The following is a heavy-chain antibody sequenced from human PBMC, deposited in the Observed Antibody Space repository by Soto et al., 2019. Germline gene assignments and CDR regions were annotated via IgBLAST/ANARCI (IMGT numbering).Heavy chain of an antibody. CDR2: INHSGST. J-gene: IGHJ4*02. CDR3: ARGPVLYDSSGYYYRRGGWGFDY. D-gene: IGHD3-22*01. V-gene: IGHV4-34*01. Sequence: QVQLQQWGAGLLKPSETLSLTCAVYGGSFSGYYWSWIRQPPGKGLEWIGEINHSGSTNYNPSLKSRVTISVDTSKNQFSLKLSSVTAADTAVYYCARGPVLYDSSGYYYRRGGWGFDYWGQGTLVTVSS. CDR1: GGSFSGYY.